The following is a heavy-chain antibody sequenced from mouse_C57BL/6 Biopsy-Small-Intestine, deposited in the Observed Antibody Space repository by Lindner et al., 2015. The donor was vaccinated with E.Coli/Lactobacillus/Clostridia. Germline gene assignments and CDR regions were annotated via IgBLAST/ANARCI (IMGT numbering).Heavy chain of an antibody. V-gene: IGHV1-82*01. Sequence: VQLQESGPELVKPGASVKISCKASGYAFSSSWMNWVKQRPGKGLEWIGRIYPEDGNTNYNGKFKGKATLTADKSSSTAYMELRSLTSEDSAVYFCARRGISGYVYFDYWGQGTTLTVSS. CDR3: ARRGISGYVYFDY. D-gene: IGHD3-2*02. J-gene: IGHJ2*01. CDR1: GYAFSSSW. CDR2: IYPEDGNT.